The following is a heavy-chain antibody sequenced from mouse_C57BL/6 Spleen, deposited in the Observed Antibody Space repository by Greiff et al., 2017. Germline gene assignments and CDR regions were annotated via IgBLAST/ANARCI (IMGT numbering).Heavy chain of an antibody. CDR3: ARALPNYYAMDY. CDR2: IYPGDGDT. Sequence: VKLMESGAELVKPGASVKISCKASGYAFSSYWMNWVKQRPGKGLEWIGQIYPGDGDTNYNGKFKGKATLTADKSSSTAYMQLSSLTSEDSAVYFCARALPNYYAMDYWGQGTSVTVSS. CDR1: GYAFSSYW. V-gene: IGHV1-80*01. J-gene: IGHJ4*01.